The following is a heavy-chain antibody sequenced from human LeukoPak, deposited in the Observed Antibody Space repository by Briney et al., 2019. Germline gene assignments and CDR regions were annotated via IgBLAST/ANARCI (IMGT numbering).Heavy chain of an antibody. V-gene: IGHV1-8*03. Sequence: GASVKVSCKASGYTFTSYDINWVRQATGQGLEWMGWMNPNSGNTGYAQKFQGRVTITRNTSISTAYMELSSLRSEDTAVYYCARGRPSGYCSGGSCYPYWGQGTLVTVSS. D-gene: IGHD2-15*01. CDR3: ARGRPSGYCSGGSCYPY. J-gene: IGHJ4*02. CDR2: MNPNSGNT. CDR1: GYTFTSYD.